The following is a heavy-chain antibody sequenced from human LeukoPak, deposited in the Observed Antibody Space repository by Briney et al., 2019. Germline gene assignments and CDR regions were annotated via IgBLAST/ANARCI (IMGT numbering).Heavy chain of an antibody. Sequence: GGSLKLSCAASGFTFSGSAMHWVRQASGEGLEWVGRIRSKANSYATAYAASVKGRFTISRDDSKNTAYLQMNSLKTDDAAVYYCTRPPYCSGGSCLPIWGQGTLVTVSS. CDR1: GFTFSGSA. D-gene: IGHD2-15*01. V-gene: IGHV3-73*01. CDR2: IRSKANSYAT. J-gene: IGHJ4*02. CDR3: TRPPYCSGGSCLPI.